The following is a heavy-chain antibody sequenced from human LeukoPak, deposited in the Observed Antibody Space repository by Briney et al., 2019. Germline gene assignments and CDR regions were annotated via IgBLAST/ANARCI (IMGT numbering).Heavy chain of an antibody. D-gene: IGHD2-2*01. CDR1: GFTFSTYA. CDR2: ISSTSNYI. CDR3: AKDLPAAYFDY. J-gene: IGHJ4*02. V-gene: IGHV3-21*01. Sequence: GGSLRLSCAASGFTFSTYAISWVRQAPGKGLEWVSCISSTSNYIFYADSVRGRFTISRDNAKNSLYLQMDSLRAEDTAVYYCAKDLPAAYFDYWGQGTLVTVSS.